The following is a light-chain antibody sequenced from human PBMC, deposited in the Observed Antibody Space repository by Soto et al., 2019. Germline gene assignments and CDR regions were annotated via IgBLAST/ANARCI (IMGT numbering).Light chain of an antibody. Sequence: EIVLTQSPGTLSSSPGERATLSCRASQSVSSSYLAWYQQKPGQAPRLLIYGASSRATGIPDRFSGSGSGTDFTLTISRLEPEDFAVYYCQQYGRSPAFGGGTKVEIK. J-gene: IGKJ4*01. CDR2: GAS. V-gene: IGKV3-20*01. CDR1: QSVSSSY. CDR3: QQYGRSPA.